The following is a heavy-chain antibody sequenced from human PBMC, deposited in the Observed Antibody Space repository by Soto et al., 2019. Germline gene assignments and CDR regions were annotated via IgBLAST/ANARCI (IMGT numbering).Heavy chain of an antibody. CDR3: ARDQAPAAAGTGALGYYYYGMDV. Sequence: QVQLVQSGAEVKKPGASVKVSCKASGYTFTGYYMHWVRQAPGQGLEWMGWINPNSGGPNYAQKFQGWVTITRDKSISTAYMELSRLRSDDTAVYYCARDQAPAAAGTGALGYYYYGMDVWGQGTTVTVSS. CDR2: INPNSGGP. J-gene: IGHJ6*02. D-gene: IGHD6-13*01. V-gene: IGHV1-2*04. CDR1: GYTFTGYY.